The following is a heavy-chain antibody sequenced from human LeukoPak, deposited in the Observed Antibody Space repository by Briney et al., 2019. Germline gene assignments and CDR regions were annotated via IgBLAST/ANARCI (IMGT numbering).Heavy chain of an antibody. CDR2: IYYSGST. CDR1: GGSISNYY. Sequence: PSETLSLTCTVSGGSISNYYWNWIRQPPGKGLEWIGNIYYSGSTNYNPSLESRVTISVDTSRNQLSLKLRSVTAADTAVYYCASAWDPLDYWGQGTLVTVSS. D-gene: IGHD1-26*01. V-gene: IGHV4-59*01. CDR3: ASAWDPLDY. J-gene: IGHJ4*02.